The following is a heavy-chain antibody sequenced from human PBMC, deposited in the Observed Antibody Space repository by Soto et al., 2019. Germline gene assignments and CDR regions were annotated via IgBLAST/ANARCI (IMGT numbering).Heavy chain of an antibody. CDR2: IYYSGST. Sequence: QVQLQESGPGLVKPSQTLSLTCTVSGGSISSGGYYWSWIRQHPGKGLEWIGYIYYSGSTYYNPSVKSRGNIIVHTSKNLFYLKLSSVTAADTAVYYCARGVPYYYDRSGYYTDYFDYWGQGTLVTVSS. J-gene: IGHJ4*02. CDR1: GGSISSGGYY. D-gene: IGHD3-22*01. V-gene: IGHV4-31*03. CDR3: ARGVPYYYDRSGYYTDYFDY.